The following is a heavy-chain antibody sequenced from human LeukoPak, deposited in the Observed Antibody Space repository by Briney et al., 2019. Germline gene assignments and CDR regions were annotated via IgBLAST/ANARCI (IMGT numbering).Heavy chain of an antibody. CDR1: GYSISSGYY. V-gene: IGHV4-38-2*02. Sequence: PSETLSLTCTVSGYSISSGYYWGWIRPPPGKGLEWIGNVYHSGSTYYNPSLKSRVTISVDTSKNQFSLKLSSVTTADTAVYYCARPGLFRFWELRGSWYFDYWGQGTLVTVSS. J-gene: IGHJ4*02. D-gene: IGHD1-26*01. CDR2: VYHSGST. CDR3: ARPGLFRFWELRGSWYFDY.